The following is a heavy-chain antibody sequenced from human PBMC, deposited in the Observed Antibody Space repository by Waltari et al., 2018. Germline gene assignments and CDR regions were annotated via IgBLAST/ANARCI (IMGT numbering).Heavy chain of an antibody. J-gene: IGHJ5*02. D-gene: IGHD1-7*01. CDR3: ARDPGGNWNSGSWFDP. Sequence: EVQLVESGGGLVKPGGSLRLSCAASGFTFSSYSMNWVRQAPGKGLEWVSSISSSSSYIYYADSVKGRFTISRDNAKNSLYLQMNSLRAEDTAVYYCARDPGGNWNSGSWFDPWGQGTLVTVSS. V-gene: IGHV3-21*01. CDR1: GFTFSSYS. CDR2: ISSSSSYI.